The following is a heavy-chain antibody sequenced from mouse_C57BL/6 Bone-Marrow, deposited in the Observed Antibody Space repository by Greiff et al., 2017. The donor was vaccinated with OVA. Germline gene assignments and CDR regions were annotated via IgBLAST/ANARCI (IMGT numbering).Heavy chain of an antibody. CDR3: AREEDDYDVGF. CDR1: GYTFTDYY. CDR2: INPNNGGT. D-gene: IGHD2-4*01. V-gene: IGHV1-26*01. Sequence: VQLQQSGPELVKPGASVKISCKASGYTFTDYYMNWVKQSHGKSLEWIGDINPNNGGTSYNQKFKGKATLTVDKSSSTAYMELRSLTSEDSAVYYCAREEDDYDVGFWGQGTTLTVSS. J-gene: IGHJ2*01.